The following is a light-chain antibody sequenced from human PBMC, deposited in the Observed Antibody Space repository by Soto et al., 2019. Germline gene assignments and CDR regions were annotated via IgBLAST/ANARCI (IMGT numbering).Light chain of an antibody. CDR3: MKALQTPLT. CDR1: QRLLYSNGYNY. Sequence: DIVMTQSPLSLPVTPGEPASISCRSSQRLLYSNGYNYLEWYLQKPGQSPQLLIYLGSNRASGVPDRLSGSGSGKDFTLKIRRVEAEDVGVYYCMKALQTPLTFGQGTKVDIK. V-gene: IGKV2-28*01. CDR2: LGS. J-gene: IGKJ1*01.